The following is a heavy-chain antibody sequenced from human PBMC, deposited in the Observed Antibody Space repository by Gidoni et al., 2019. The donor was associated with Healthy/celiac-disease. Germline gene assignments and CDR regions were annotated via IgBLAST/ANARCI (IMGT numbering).Heavy chain of an antibody. CDR3: AGEGKRYCTGGVCYTHY. V-gene: IGHV3-11*06. J-gene: IGHJ4*02. D-gene: IGHD2-8*02. CDR1: GFPFRDYY. CDR2: ISSSSSYT. Sequence: QVQLVESGGGLVKPGGSLGPSCAASGFPFRDYYMRWIRQAPGKGLEWVSYISSSSSYTNYADSVKGRFTISRDNAKNSLYLQMNSLRAEDTAVYYCAGEGKRYCTGGVCYTHYWGQGTLVTVSS.